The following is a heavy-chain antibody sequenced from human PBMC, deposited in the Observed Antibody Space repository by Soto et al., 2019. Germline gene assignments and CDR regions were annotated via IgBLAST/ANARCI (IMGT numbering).Heavy chain of an antibody. CDR3: ARGMAVVHTHPERRNALDL. Sequence: QVQLVESGGGLVKPGGSLRLSCAASGITLSDFYMTWVRQAPGQGLEWLSYISPGSNYREYADSVKGRHIISRDNAKNSLYLQMNSLRAEDTAVYYCARGMAVVHTHPERRNALDLWGLGTILTVSS. CDR2: ISPGSNYR. V-gene: IGHV3-11*05. D-gene: IGHD3-22*01. CDR1: GITLSDFY. J-gene: IGHJ3*01.